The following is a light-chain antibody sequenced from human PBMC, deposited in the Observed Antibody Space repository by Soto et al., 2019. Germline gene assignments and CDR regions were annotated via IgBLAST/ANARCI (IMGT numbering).Light chain of an antibody. Sequence: DFQMTQSPSSLSASVGDRVTITCRASQVIAHYLAWYQQKPGNPPKSLIFAASNLQTGVPSKFSGSGSDTDFTLTISNLQPEDSAIYYCQQYKGYPLTFGGGTKVEI. CDR1: QVIAHY. J-gene: IGKJ4*01. V-gene: IGKV1-16*02. CDR3: QQYKGYPLT. CDR2: AAS.